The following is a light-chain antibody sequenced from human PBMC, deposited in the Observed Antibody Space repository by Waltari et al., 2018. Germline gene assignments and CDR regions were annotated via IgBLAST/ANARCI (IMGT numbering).Light chain of an antibody. CDR2: EVS. V-gene: IGLV2-8*01. CDR3: SSYAGSNNLV. J-gene: IGLJ2*01. CDR1: SSDVGAYDY. Sequence: QSALTQPPSASGSPGQSVTISCTGTSSDVGAYDYASWYQHHPGKAPKLLISEVSKRPSGVPGRFSGSRSGNTASLTVSGLQAEDEADYYCSSYAGSNNLVFGGGTKLTVL.